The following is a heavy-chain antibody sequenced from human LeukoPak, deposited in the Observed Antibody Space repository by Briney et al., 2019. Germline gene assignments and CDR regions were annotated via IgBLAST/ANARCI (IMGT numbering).Heavy chain of an antibody. CDR1: RFTLSTYW. Sequence: GGSLRLSCAASRFTLSTYWMSWVRQAPGKGLEWVAHIKQDGSQEYYVDSVKGRFTISRDSAKNSLYLQMNSLRAEDSAVYYCARGVPYDSWSGPHYSDYWGQGTLVTVSS. CDR3: ARGVPYDSWSGPHYSDY. CDR2: IKQDGSQE. V-gene: IGHV3-7*01. D-gene: IGHD3-3*01. J-gene: IGHJ4*02.